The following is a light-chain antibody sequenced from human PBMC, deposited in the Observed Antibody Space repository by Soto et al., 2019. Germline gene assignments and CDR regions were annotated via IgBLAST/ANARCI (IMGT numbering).Light chain of an antibody. Sequence: SVLTQPPSASGTPGQKVFISCSGSSSNIFGNNYAYWYQQLPGAAPKLLMHSNNLRPSGVPERISGSKFGTAASLAISGLRSEDEAVYYCASWDDRLGAVIFGGGTKVTVL. CDR3: ASWDDRLGAVI. CDR1: SSNIFGNNY. CDR2: SNN. V-gene: IGLV1-47*02. J-gene: IGLJ2*01.